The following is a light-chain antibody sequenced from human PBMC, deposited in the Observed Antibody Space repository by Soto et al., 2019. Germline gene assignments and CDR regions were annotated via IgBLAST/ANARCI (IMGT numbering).Light chain of an antibody. CDR2: GAS. CDR1: QSIMFS. Sequence: EIVMTQSPATLSVSPGERATLSCRASQSIMFSLAWYQQKPSQAPRLLISGASTRATGIPARFSGSGSGKEFTLTISSLQSEDFAVYYCQQYYDWPPLTFGGGTKVEIK. J-gene: IGKJ4*01. CDR3: QQYYDWPPLT. V-gene: IGKV3-15*01.